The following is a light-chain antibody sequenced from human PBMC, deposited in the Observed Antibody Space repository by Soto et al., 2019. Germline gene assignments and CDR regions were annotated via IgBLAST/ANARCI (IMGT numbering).Light chain of an antibody. J-gene: IGLJ1*01. V-gene: IGLV2-8*01. CDR1: KNDIGVYDF. CDR3: KSYAGSNTYV. Sequence: QSALTQPPSASGSPGQSVTISCTGTKNDIGVYDFVSWYQRHPGKAPRLIIYEVVQRPSGVPDRFSGSKSGNTASLTVSGLQAADEADYFCKSYAGSNTYVFGSGTRSPS. CDR2: EVV.